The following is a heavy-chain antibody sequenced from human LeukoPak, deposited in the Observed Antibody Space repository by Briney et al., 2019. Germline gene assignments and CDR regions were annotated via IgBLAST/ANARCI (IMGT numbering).Heavy chain of an antibody. CDR3: ARGGHYDYVWGSYRQSNWFDP. J-gene: IGHJ5*02. CDR1: GGSLSSGGYS. CDR2: IYHSGST. V-gene: IGHV4-30-2*01. Sequence: SQTLSLTCAVSGGSLSSGGYSWSWIRQPPGKGLEWLGYIYHSGSTYYNPSLKSRVTISVDRSKNQFSLKLSSVTAADTAVYYCARGGHYDYVWGSYRQSNWFDPWGQGTLVTVSS. D-gene: IGHD3-16*02.